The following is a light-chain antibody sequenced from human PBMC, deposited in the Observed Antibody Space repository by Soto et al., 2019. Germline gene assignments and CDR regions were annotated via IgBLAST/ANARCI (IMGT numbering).Light chain of an antibody. Sequence: EIVMTQSPGTLSVSPGERATLSCRASQSVSSNLAWYQQKPGQAPRLLIYGASTRATGIPARFSGSGSGTELTLTISSLQSEDFAVYYCQQYNNWPRTF. J-gene: IGKJ1*01. V-gene: IGKV3-15*01. CDR2: GAS. CDR3: QQYNNWPRT. CDR1: QSVSSN.